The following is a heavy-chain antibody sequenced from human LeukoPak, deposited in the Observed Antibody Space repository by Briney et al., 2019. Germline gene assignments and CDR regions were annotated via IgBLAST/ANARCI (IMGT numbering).Heavy chain of an antibody. J-gene: IGHJ5*02. V-gene: IGHV4-4*07. D-gene: IGHD2-2*01. CDR3: ARAPPAAMGEDWFDP. Sequence: ASETLSLTCTVSGGSISSYYWSWIRQPAGKGLEWIGRIYTSGSTNYNPSLKSRVTMSVDTSKNQFSLKLSSVTAADTAVYYCARAPPAAMGEDWFDPWGQGTLVTVSS. CDR2: IYTSGST. CDR1: GGSISSYY.